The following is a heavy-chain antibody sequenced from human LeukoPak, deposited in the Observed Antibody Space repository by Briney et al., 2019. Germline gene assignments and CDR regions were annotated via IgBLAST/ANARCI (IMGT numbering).Heavy chain of an antibody. J-gene: IGHJ4*02. Sequence: PGGSLRLSCVGSGFTFSSYWTTWVRQAPGKGLEWVANINQDGSEENYVDSVRGRFTNSRDNARNSLFLQMNSLRAEDTAVYYCARGQTPCPRTCLGYWGQGTLVTVSS. D-gene: IGHD1-14*01. CDR3: ARGQTPCPRTCLGY. V-gene: IGHV3-7*04. CDR2: INQDGSEE. CDR1: GFTFSSYW.